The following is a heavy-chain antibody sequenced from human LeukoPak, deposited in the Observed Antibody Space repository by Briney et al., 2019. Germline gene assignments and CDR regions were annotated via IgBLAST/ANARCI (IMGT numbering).Heavy chain of an antibody. J-gene: IGHJ3*02. Sequence: SETLSLTCTVSGGSISDYYMSWIRQPPGKGLEWIGWIFGSSGVNYNPSLKNRLSTIVDTTNNQFSLKLTSATAADTAVYYCAREKDTGSNHAKIRYDIWGQGTMVTVSS. CDR3: AREKDTGSNHAKIRYDI. D-gene: IGHD1-26*01. CDR2: IFGSSGV. CDR1: GGSISDYY. V-gene: IGHV4-59*01.